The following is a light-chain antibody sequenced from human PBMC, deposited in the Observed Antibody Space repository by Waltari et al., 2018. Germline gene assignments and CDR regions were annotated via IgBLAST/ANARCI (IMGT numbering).Light chain of an antibody. CDR2: DAS. CDR3: QQRRSWPIT. CDR1: QSVDYY. V-gene: IGKV3-11*01. Sequence: EIVLTQSPATLSLPPGGGATLSCRASQSVDYYLAWYQQKPGQAPRLLIHDASNRATGVPARFSGSGSGTDFSLTISSLEPEDFAVYYCQQRRSWPITFGQGTRLEIK. J-gene: IGKJ5*01.